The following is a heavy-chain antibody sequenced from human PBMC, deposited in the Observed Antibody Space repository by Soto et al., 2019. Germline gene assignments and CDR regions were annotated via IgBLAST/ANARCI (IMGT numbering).Heavy chain of an antibody. Sequence: EVQLLESGGGLVQPGGSLRLSCAASGFTFSSYAMSWVRQAPGKGLEWVSDISGSGGNTHFADSVKGQFTISRDNSKNTLYLQMNSLRAEDTAVYYCAKGVVAARPWYFDLWGRGTLVTVSS. D-gene: IGHD2-15*01. CDR1: GFTFSSYA. CDR3: AKGVVAARPWYFDL. V-gene: IGHV3-23*01. J-gene: IGHJ2*01. CDR2: ISGSGGNT.